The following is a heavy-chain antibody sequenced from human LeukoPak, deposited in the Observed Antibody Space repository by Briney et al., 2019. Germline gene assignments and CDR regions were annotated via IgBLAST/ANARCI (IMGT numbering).Heavy chain of an antibody. CDR2: INNVGSHI. CDR3: VRDPTQYLRYGYFDY. CDR1: GFTFSSSA. V-gene: IGHV3-21*01. D-gene: IGHD4-11*01. J-gene: IGHJ4*02. Sequence: GGSLRLSCAASGFTFSSSAMNWVRQAPGKGLEWVSSINNVGSHIYYAGSVRGRFTISRDNAKNLLYLQMDSLRAEDTAVYYCVRDPTQYLRYGYFDYWGQGTLVTVSS.